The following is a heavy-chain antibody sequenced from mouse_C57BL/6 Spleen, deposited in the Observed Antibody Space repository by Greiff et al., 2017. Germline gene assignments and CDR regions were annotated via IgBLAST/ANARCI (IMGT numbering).Heavy chain of an antibody. CDR3: TRRDYYGSSYYAMDY. J-gene: IGHJ4*01. CDR2: IDPETGGT. V-gene: IGHV1-15*01. Sequence: QVQLQQSGPELVKPGASVKIPCKASGYTFTDYEMHWVKQTPVHGLEWIGAIDPETGGTAYNQKFKGKAILTADKSSSTAYMELRSLTSEDSAVYYCTRRDYYGSSYYAMDYWGQGTSVTVSS. CDR1: GYTFTDYE. D-gene: IGHD1-1*01.